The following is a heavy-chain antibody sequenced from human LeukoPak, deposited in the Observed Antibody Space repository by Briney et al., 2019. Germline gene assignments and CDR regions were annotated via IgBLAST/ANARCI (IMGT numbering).Heavy chain of an antibody. CDR2: IGTAGDT. J-gene: IGHJ4*02. V-gene: IGHV3-13*01. Sequence: GGSPRLSCAASGFTFSSYSMHWVRQATGKGLEWVSAIGTAGDTYYPGSVKGRFTISRENAKNSLYLQMNSLRAGDTAVYYCARGTYDSSGWYEGHFDYWGQGTLVTVSS. CDR1: GFTFSSYS. D-gene: IGHD6-19*01. CDR3: ARGTYDSSGWYEGHFDY.